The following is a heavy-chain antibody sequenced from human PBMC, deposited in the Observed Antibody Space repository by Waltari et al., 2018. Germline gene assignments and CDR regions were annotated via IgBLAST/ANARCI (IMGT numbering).Heavy chain of an antibody. CDR2: INNYGSII. D-gene: IGHD1-7*01. J-gene: IGHJ4*02. Sequence: DVQVGESGGGLVRPGGSLRLACTGSGFNFSNYFIHWVRQPPGRGPVLVARINNYGSIINYADSVKGRFTISRDNAKSTVYLQMNNLRGEDTALYYCLNYDFYSWGQGTLVTVSS. CDR1: GFNFSNYF. V-gene: IGHV3-74*01. CDR3: LNYDFYS.